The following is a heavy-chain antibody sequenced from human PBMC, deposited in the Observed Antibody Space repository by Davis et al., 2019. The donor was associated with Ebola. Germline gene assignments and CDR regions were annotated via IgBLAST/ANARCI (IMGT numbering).Heavy chain of an antibody. CDR1: GYTFTTYV. D-gene: IGHD3-10*01. CDR3: AEAPVGDHVVWLFDP. J-gene: IGHJ5*02. Sequence: ASVKVSCKASGYTFTTYVINWVRQAPGQRLEWMGWIHTGNGNTKYSENFQGRVTISRDKSASTTYMELNSLRSEDTAVYCCAEAPVGDHVVWLFDPWGQGTLVTVSS. V-gene: IGHV1-3*04. CDR2: IHTGNGNT.